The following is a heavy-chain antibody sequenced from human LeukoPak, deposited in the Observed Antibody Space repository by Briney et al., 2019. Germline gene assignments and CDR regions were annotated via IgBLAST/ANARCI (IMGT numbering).Heavy chain of an antibody. CDR3: ARTYNPDY. D-gene: IGHD1-14*01. V-gene: IGHV3-30*02. J-gene: IGHJ4*02. CDR2: IRYDGNNK. Sequence: GGSLRLSCTASGFTYNSTGMHWLRQAPGKGREWVSYIRYDGNNKYYGDSVKGRLTVSRDNSKNTLYLQMNSLRVEDTAVYYCARTYNPDYWGQGTLVTVSS. CDR1: GFTYNSTG.